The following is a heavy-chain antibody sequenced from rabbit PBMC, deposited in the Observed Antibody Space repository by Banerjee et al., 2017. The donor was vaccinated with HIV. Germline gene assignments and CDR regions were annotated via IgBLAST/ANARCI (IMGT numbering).Heavy chain of an antibody. Sequence: QSLEESGGGLVQPEGSLTLTCTASGFSFSSSYYMCWVRQAPGKGLEWIGCINTGGGSTYYASWAKGRFTISKTSSSTVDLQMTSLTAADTATYFCASDLYNTGWGDFNLWGQGTLVTVS. D-gene: IGHD4-1*01. J-gene: IGHJ4*01. CDR3: ASDLYNTGWGDFNL. V-gene: IGHV1S40*01. CDR2: INTGGGST. CDR1: GFSFSSSYY.